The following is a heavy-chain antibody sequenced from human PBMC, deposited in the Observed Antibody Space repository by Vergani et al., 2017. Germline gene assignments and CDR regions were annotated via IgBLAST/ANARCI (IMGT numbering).Heavy chain of an antibody. Sequence: QVQLQESGPGLVKPSETLSLTCTVSGDSVISTDYHWGWIRQPPGKGLGWIGSMEYSGSTSYNPSLESRISISFETPKNQFSLRLTSVTAADTAVYYCASKRGACRAAYCHSYDFWGPGTLVGVSS. J-gene: IGHJ4*02. CDR3: ASKRGACRAAYCHSYDF. CDR1: GDSVISTDYH. CDR2: MEYSGST. D-gene: IGHD2-15*01. V-gene: IGHV4-39*01.